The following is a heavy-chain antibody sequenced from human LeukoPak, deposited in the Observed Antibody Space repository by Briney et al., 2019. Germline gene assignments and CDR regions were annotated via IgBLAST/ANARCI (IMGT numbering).Heavy chain of an antibody. J-gene: IGHJ4*02. Sequence: SQTLSLTCAISGDSVSSKTAAWNWIRLSPSRGLEWLSRTYYRSQWYNDYAVSVESRITIRPDTSKNQFSLELNSVTPEDTAVYYCASGWLYYFDSWGQGTLVTVSS. CDR1: GDSVSSKTAA. D-gene: IGHD6-19*01. V-gene: IGHV6-1*01. CDR2: TYYRSQWYN. CDR3: ASGWLYYFDS.